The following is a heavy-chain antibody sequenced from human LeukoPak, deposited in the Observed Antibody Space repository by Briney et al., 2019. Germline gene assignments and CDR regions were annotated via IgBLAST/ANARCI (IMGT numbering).Heavy chain of an antibody. CDR1: GFTFSDYY. J-gene: IGHJ4*02. V-gene: IGHV3-11*01. CDR2: ISSSGSTI. Sequence: GGSLRLSCAASGFTFSDYYKSWIRQAPGKGLEWVSYISSSGSTIYYADSVKGRFTISRDNAKNSLYLQMNSLRAEDTAVYYCAGRIAVAGFFDYWGQGTLVTVSS. CDR3: AGRIAVAGFFDY. D-gene: IGHD6-19*01.